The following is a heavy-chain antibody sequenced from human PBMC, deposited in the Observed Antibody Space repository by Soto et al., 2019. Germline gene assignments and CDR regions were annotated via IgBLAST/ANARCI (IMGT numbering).Heavy chain of an antibody. J-gene: IGHJ4*02. Sequence: SVKVSCKVSGSRFSNYVISWVRQAPGHGLEWLGRIIPIFNPTKYAQSFQGRVTITADKSTSTASLELSSLRSDDTAVYYCAREGRGKKAGYNGLVSLGYWGQGTLVTVSS. CDR1: GSRFSNYV. D-gene: IGHD2-2*02. CDR2: IIPIFNPT. CDR3: AREGRGKKAGYNGLVSLGY. V-gene: IGHV1-69*06.